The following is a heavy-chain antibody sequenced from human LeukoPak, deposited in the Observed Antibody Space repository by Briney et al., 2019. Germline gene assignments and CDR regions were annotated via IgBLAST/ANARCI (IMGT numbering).Heavy chain of an antibody. CDR2: INAGNGHT. J-gene: IGHJ4*02. V-gene: IGHV1-3*01. D-gene: IGHD2-15*01. CDR3: AREGLCSGGSCYGY. Sequence: GASVKVSCKASGYTFTSYAMHWVRQAPGQRLEWMGWINAGNGHTKYSQKFQGRVTITRDTSASTAYMELSSLRSEDTAVYYCAREGLCSGGSCYGYWGQGTLVTVSS. CDR1: GYTFTSYA.